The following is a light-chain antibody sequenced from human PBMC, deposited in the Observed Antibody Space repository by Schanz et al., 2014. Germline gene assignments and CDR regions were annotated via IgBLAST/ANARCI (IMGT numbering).Light chain of an antibody. CDR2: DVT. J-gene: IGLJ2*01. CDR1: SSDVGGYNY. CDR3: SSYAGSNNQGV. Sequence: QSALTQPASVFGSPGQSITLSCTGTSSDVGGYNYVCWYQHHPGKAPKLMIYDVTNRPSGVSNRFSGSKSGNTASLTVSGLQAEDEADYYCSSYAGSNNQGVFGGGTKVTVL. V-gene: IGLV2-14*03.